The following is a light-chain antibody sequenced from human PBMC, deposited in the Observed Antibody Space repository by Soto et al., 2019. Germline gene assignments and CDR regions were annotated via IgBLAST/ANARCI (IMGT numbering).Light chain of an antibody. Sequence: SYELTQPPSVSVAPEKTARLTCGGDNIGSKRVHWYRQKPGQAPVLVIYYDSDRPSGIPERFSGSNSGNTATLTIHRVEAEDEADYYCQVWDITTDHYVFGTGTKLTVL. V-gene: IGLV3-21*04. CDR2: YDS. J-gene: IGLJ1*01. CDR3: QVWDITTDHYV. CDR1: NIGSKR.